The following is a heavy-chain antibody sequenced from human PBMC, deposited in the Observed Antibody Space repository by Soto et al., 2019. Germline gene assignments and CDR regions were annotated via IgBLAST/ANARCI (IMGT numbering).Heavy chain of an antibody. CDR2: IIPIFGTA. CDR3: ARGGITGTMRFDP. D-gene: IGHD1-20*01. Sequence: QVQLVQSGAEVKKPGSSVKVSCKASGGTFSSYAISWVRQAPGQGLEGMGGIIPIFGTANYAQEFQGRVTMTAGESTSIAYMELSSLRSEDPAVYYCARGGITGTMRFDPWSQGTLVTVSS. J-gene: IGHJ5*02. CDR1: GGTFSSYA. V-gene: IGHV1-69*01.